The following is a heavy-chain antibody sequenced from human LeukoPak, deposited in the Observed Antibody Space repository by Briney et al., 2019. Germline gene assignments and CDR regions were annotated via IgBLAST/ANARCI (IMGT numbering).Heavy chain of an antibody. V-gene: IGHV3-74*01. D-gene: IGHD6-13*01. J-gene: IGHJ4*02. CDR1: GFTFSSYW. CDR3: ARTYSSSWYVTPQDFDY. CDR2: INSDGSST. Sequence: GGSLRLSCAASGFTFSSYWMHWVRQAPGKGLVWVSRINSDGSSTSYADSVKGRFTISRDNAKNTLYLQMNSLRAEDTAVYYYARTYSSSWYVTPQDFDYWGQGTLVTVSS.